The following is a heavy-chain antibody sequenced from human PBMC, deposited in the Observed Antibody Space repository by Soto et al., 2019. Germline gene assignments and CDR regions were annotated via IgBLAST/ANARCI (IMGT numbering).Heavy chain of an antibody. D-gene: IGHD3-10*01. Sequence: EVQLVESGGGLVQPGGSLRLSCAASGFTFSSYWMSWVRQAPGKGLEWVANIKQDGSEKYYVDSVKGRFTISRDNAKNSLYLQMNSLRAEDTAVYYCARDPDYGSGSPWYYFDYWGQGTLVTVSS. CDR1: GFTFSSYW. V-gene: IGHV3-7*04. J-gene: IGHJ4*02. CDR2: IKQDGSEK. CDR3: ARDPDYGSGSPWYYFDY.